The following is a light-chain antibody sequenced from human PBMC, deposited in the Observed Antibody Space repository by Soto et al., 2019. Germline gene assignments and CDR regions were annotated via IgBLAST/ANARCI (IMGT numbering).Light chain of an antibody. Sequence: DIQMTQSPSTLSASVGDRVTITCRASQNIYNWIAWYQQKPGKAPKFLIYDASTLESGVPSRFSCRGFGTEFSFTISSLQPDDFGTYYCQHMRTFGQGTKVEIK. CDR2: DAS. V-gene: IGKV1-5*01. CDR3: QHMRT. CDR1: QNIYNW. J-gene: IGKJ1*01.